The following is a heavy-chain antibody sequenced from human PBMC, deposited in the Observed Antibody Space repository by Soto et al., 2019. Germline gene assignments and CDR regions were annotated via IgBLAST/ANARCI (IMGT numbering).Heavy chain of an antibody. CDR2: INSDGSST. D-gene: IGHD6-19*01. Sequence: GGSLRLSCAASGFTFSSYWMHWVRQAPGKGLVWVSRINSDGSSTSYADSVKDRFTISRDNAKNTLYLQMNSLRAEDTAVYYCAREGSSGWYRDAFDIWGQGTMVTVSS. CDR3: AREGSSGWYRDAFDI. V-gene: IGHV3-74*01. CDR1: GFTFSSYW. J-gene: IGHJ3*02.